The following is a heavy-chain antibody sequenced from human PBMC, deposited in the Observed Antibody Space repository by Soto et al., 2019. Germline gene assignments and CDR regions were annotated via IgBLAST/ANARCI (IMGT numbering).Heavy chain of an antibody. J-gene: IGHJ6*02. CDR3: ARQTTVTLYYYNYGMDV. CDR1: GYRFTTYW. CDR2: IYPADSDA. V-gene: IGHV5-51*01. Sequence: GESLTISCTVSGYRFTTYWTCWVRPLPGNGLEWLGIIYPADSDARYSPSFQGQVTISADKSISTAYLQWSSLKASDTAIYYCARQTTVTLYYYNYGMDVWGQWTNVTV. D-gene: IGHD4-4*01.